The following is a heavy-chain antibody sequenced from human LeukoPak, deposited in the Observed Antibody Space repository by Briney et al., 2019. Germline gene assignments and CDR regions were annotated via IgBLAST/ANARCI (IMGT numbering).Heavy chain of an antibody. CDR1: GFSLSTSGVG. CDR2: IYWDDDK. V-gene: IGHV2-5*02. J-gene: IGHJ4*02. CDR3: AHITTGYATPAFFDY. D-gene: IGHD2-15*01. Sequence: SGPTLANPTQTLTLTCTFSGFSLSTSGVGVGWIRQPPGKALEWIALIYWDDDKRYSPSLKSRLTITKDTSKNQVVLTMTNMDPVDTATYYCAHITTGYATPAFFDYWGQGTLVTVSS.